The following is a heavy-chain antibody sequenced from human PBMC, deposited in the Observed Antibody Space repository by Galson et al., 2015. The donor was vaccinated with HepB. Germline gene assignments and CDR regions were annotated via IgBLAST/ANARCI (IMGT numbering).Heavy chain of an antibody. J-gene: IGHJ4*02. CDR2: IYSGGST. Sequence: SLRLSCAASGFNVSTNYMSWVRQAPGKGLEWVSIIYSGGSTYYADSVKGRFSISRDNSKNTLYLQMNSLRADDTAVYYCARDLPGGRGGLDYWGQGALVTVSS. D-gene: IGHD1-14*01. CDR3: ARDLPGGRGGLDY. V-gene: IGHV3-53*01. CDR1: GFNVSTNY.